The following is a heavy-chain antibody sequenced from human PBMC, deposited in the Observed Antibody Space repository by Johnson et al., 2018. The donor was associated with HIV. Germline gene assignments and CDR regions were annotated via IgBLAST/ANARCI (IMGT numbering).Heavy chain of an antibody. Sequence: VLLVESGGGVVQPGGSLRLSCAASGFTFSDYYMSWIRQAPGKGLEWVSYISGGSTYYADSRKGRFTISRDNSKNTLYLQMNSLRAEDTAVYYCARDGRDLVTRGGFDVWGPGTVVTVSS. CDR3: ARDGRDLVTRGGFDV. CDR2: ISGGST. J-gene: IGHJ3*01. D-gene: IGHD5-18*01. V-gene: IGHV3-38*02. CDR1: GFTFSDYY.